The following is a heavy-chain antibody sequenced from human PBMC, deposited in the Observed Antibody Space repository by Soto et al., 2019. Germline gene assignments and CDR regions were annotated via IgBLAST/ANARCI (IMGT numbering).Heavy chain of an antibody. D-gene: IGHD3-22*01. CDR1: GFTVSSNY. V-gene: IGHV3-53*01. J-gene: IGHJ6*02. CDR2: IYSGGST. Sequence: GGSLRLSCAASGFTVSSNYMSWVRQAPGKGLEWVSVIYSGGSTYYADSVKGRFTISRDNSKNTLYLQMNSLRAEDTAVYYCARARLYYYDSSGYFGGMDVWGQGTTVTVSS. CDR3: ARARLYYYDSSGYFGGMDV.